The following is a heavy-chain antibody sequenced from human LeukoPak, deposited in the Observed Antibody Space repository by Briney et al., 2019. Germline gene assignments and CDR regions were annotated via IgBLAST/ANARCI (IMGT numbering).Heavy chain of an antibody. J-gene: IGHJ4*02. CDR1: RFTFSGYW. V-gene: IGHV3-7*05. Sequence: GGSLRLSCAASRFTFSGYWMSWVRQAPGKGLEWVANIKQDGSEKYYVDSVKGRFTISRDNAKNSLYLQMNSLRAEDTAVYYCARVRYYDSSGYYYCFDYWGQGTLVTVSS. CDR2: IKQDGSEK. D-gene: IGHD3-22*01. CDR3: ARVRYYDSSGYYYCFDY.